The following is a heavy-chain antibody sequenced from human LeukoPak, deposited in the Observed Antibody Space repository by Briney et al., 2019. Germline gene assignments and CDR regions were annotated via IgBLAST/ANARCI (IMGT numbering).Heavy chain of an antibody. CDR3: ARDHIPRTKKYNWFDP. V-gene: IGHV1-2*02. D-gene: IGHD2-8*01. Sequence: ASVKVSCTASGYTFTGYYMNWVRQAPGQGLEWMGWINPNSGGTNYAQTFQGRVTMTRDTSISTVYMEMSRLRSDDTAVYYCARDHIPRTKKYNWFDPWGQGTLVTVSS. CDR1: GYTFTGYY. J-gene: IGHJ5*02. CDR2: INPNSGGT.